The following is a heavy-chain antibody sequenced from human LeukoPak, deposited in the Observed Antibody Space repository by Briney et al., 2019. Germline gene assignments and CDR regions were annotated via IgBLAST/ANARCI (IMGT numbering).Heavy chain of an antibody. Sequence: GGSLRLSCAASGFTFSDHYIDWVRQAPGKGLEWVGRSRDKGNSYTTAYAASVRGRFTISRDDSKNSLYLQMNSLRNEDTAVYFCARDKARGSLLGPRTAAPGTFDYWGQGTLVTVSS. CDR1: GFTFSDHY. V-gene: IGHV3-72*01. CDR3: ARDKARGSLLGPRTAAPGTFDY. CDR2: SRDKGNSYTT. J-gene: IGHJ4*02. D-gene: IGHD6-13*01.